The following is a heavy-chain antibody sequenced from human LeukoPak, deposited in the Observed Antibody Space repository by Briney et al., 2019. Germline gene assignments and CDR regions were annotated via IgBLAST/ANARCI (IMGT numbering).Heavy chain of an antibody. D-gene: IGHD6-19*01. V-gene: IGHV3-30*18. CDR2: MSHDGSSE. Sequence: PGGSLRLSCAASGFTFSSYGMHWVRQAPGKGLEWVAMMSHDGSSEHYADSVKGRFTISRDNSKNTLYLQLNSLRVEDTAVYYCAKDWGSSDWYNWFDPWGQGTLVTVSS. J-gene: IGHJ5*02. CDR1: GFTFSSYG. CDR3: AKDWGSSDWYNWFDP.